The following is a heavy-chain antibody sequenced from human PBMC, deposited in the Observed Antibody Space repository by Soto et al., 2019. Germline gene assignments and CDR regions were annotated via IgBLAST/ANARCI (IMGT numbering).Heavy chain of an antibody. Sequence: SETLSLTCSLSGGSFSPNYWGWFRQYTEKGLEWVGYIYHRGRTYYNPSLKSRVTISVDTSKNQFSLNLSSVTAADTAVFFWASFVDVALNYFCSCVQVTPITISS. CDR2: IYHRGRT. CDR3: ASFVDVALNYFCS. V-gene: IGHV4-59*06. CDR1: GGSFSPNY. D-gene: IGHD2-15*01. J-gene: IGHJ4*02.